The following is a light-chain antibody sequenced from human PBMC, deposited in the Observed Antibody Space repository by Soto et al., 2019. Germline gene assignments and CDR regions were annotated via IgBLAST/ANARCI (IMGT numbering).Light chain of an antibody. CDR3: CSYAGNYTYV. Sequence: QSALTQPRSVSGSPGQSFTTSCTETTSDVGGYNYVSWYQQNPGKAPKLMIHDVTKRPSGVPDRFSGSKSGNTASLTISGLQAEDEADYYCCSYAGNYTYVFGTGTKVTVL. J-gene: IGLJ1*01. V-gene: IGLV2-11*01. CDR2: DVT. CDR1: TSDVGGYNY.